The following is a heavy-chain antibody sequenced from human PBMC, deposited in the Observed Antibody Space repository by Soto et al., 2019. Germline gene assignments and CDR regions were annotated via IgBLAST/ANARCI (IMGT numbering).Heavy chain of an antibody. D-gene: IGHD3-10*01. J-gene: IGHJ5*02. Sequence: QVQLVQSGAEVKKPGSSVKVSCKASGGTFSSYAISWVRQAPGQGLEWMGGINPIFGTANYAQKFQGRVTITADKSTSTADMELSSLRSEDTAVYYCASGGGRSGLSTSWFDPWGQGTLVTVSS. CDR1: GGTFSSYA. CDR3: ASGGGRSGLSTSWFDP. CDR2: INPIFGTA. V-gene: IGHV1-69*06.